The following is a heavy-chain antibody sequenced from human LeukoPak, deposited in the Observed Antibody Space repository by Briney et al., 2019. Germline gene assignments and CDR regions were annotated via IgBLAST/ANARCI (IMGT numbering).Heavy chain of an antibody. CDR3: ARHPSSYYDFWSGYYPEAPFDY. D-gene: IGHD3-3*01. CDR1: GYSFTSYL. V-gene: IGHV5-51*01. CDR2: IYPGDSDT. Sequence: GESLKISCKGSGYSFTSYLICWGRQMPGKLLEWMWIIYPGDSDTRYSPSFQGQVTISADKSISTAYLQWSSLKASDTAMYYCARHPSSYYDFWSGYYPEAPFDYWGQGTLVTVSS. J-gene: IGHJ4*02.